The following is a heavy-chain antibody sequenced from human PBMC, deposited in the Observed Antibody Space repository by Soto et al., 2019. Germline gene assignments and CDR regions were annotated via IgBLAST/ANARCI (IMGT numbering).Heavy chain of an antibody. V-gene: IGHV1-69*13. Sequence: ASVKVSCKASGGTFSGYAISWVRQAPGQGLEWMGGIIPIFGTANYAQKFQGRVTITADESTSTAYMELSSLRSEDTAVYYCARSPGMYYDILTGPRYNWFDPWGQGTLVTVSS. D-gene: IGHD3-9*01. CDR1: GGTFSGYA. CDR3: ARSPGMYYDILTGPRYNWFDP. CDR2: IIPIFGTA. J-gene: IGHJ5*02.